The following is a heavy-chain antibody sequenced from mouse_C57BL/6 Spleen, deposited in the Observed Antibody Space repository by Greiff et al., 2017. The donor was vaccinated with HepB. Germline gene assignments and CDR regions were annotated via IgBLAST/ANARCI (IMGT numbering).Heavy chain of an antibody. J-gene: IGHJ2*01. Sequence: VQLQESGAELVRPGASVTLSCKASGYTFTDYEMHWVKQIPVHGLEWIGAIDPETGGTAYNQKFKGKAILTADKSSSTAYMELRSLTSEDSAVYYCTRGGYYYFDYWGQGTTLTVSS. D-gene: IGHD2-3*01. CDR1: GYTFTDYE. V-gene: IGHV1-15*01. CDR3: TRGGYYYFDY. CDR2: IDPETGGT.